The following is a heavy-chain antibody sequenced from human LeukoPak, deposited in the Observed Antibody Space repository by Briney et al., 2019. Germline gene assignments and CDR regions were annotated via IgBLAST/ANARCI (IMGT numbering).Heavy chain of an antibody. CDR3: ARGSSWGEHS. D-gene: IGHD3-10*01. V-gene: IGHV4-39*07. Sequence: PSETLSLTCTVSGGSISSSSYYWGWIRQPPGKGLEWIGSIYYSGSTYYNPSLKSRVTISVDTSKNQFSLKLSSVTAADTAVYYCARGSSWGEHSWGQGTLVIVSS. CDR2: IYYSGST. J-gene: IGHJ4*02. CDR1: GGSISSSSYY.